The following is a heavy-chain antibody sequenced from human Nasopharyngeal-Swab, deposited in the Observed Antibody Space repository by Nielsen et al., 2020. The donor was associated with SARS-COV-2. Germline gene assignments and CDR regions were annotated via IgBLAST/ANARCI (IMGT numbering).Heavy chain of an antibody. V-gene: IGHV3-21*01. CDR1: GFTFSSYN. D-gene: IGHD3-3*01. CDR3: ARDGLDYDFWSAYFIDV. J-gene: IGHJ6*02. Sequence: GGSLRLSCAASGFTFSSYNMNWVRQAPGKGLEWISSISSSSTYIYYADSVKGRFTISRDNAKNSIYLQMNSLRAEDTAVYYCARDGLDYDFWSAYFIDVWGQGTTVTVSS. CDR2: ISSSSTYI.